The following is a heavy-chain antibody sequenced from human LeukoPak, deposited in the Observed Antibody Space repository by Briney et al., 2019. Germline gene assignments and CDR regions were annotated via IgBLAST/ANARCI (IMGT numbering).Heavy chain of an antibody. CDR3: ARGHSAL. V-gene: IGHV1-8*01. Sequence: GASVKVSCKASGYTFTSYDINWERQATGKGLKWMGWMNPKVCNTGYAQKFQGRVTMTMNTSIRTAYMELSSLISEDTAVYYCARGHSALWGRGTLVTVSS. CDR1: GYTFTSYD. J-gene: IGHJ2*01. CDR2: MNPKVCNT.